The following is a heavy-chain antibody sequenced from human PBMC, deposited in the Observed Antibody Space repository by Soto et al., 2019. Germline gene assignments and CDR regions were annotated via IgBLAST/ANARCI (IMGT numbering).Heavy chain of an antibody. D-gene: IGHD6-13*01. CDR2: IGTAGDT. V-gene: IGHV3-13*04. J-gene: IGHJ6*02. CDR3: ASGYSSSWFPNYGMDV. Sequence: EVQLVESGGGLVQPGGSLRLSCAASGFTFSSYDMHWVRQATGKGLEWVSAIGTAGDTYYPGSVKGRFTISRENAKNSLSLQMNSLRAGDTAVYYCASGYSSSWFPNYGMDVWGQGTTVTVSS. CDR1: GFTFSSYD.